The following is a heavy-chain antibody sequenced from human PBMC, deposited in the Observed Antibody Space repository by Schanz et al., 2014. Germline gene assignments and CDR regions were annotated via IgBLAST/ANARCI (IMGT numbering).Heavy chain of an antibody. J-gene: IGHJ4*02. V-gene: IGHV3-23*01. D-gene: IGHD3-22*01. Sequence: EVQLLDSGGGLVQPGGSLRLSCAASGFTFSTYAMSWVRQAPGKGLEWVSTISGSGGSTYYADSVKGRFTISRDNSKNTLYLQMNSLRAEDTAVYYCAKDPSHGDYDYYFDYWGQGTLVTVSS. CDR3: AKDPSHGDYDYYFDY. CDR1: GFTFSTYA. CDR2: ISGSGGST.